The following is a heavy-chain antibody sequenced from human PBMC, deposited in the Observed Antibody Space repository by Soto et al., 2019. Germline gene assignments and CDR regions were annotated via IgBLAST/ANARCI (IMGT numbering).Heavy chain of an antibody. Sequence: EVQLLESGGGLVQPGGSLRLSCAASGFTFSSYAMSWVRQAPGKGLEWVSAISGSGGSTYYADTVKGRFTISRDNSKNSLYLQMNNLRAEDTAVYYCAKAVFAVTTPHYYYYYYMDVWGKGTTVTVSS. CDR2: ISGSGGST. CDR1: GFTFSSYA. D-gene: IGHD4-4*01. V-gene: IGHV3-23*01. J-gene: IGHJ6*03. CDR3: AKAVFAVTTPHYYYYYYMDV.